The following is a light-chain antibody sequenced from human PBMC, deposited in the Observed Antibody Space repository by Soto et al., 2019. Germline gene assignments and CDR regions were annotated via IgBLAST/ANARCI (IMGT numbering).Light chain of an antibody. V-gene: IGLV2-14*03. CDR3: TSYTSTTSYVA. CDR1: STDVGGHYY. Sequence: QSALTQPASVSGSPGQSITISCTGTSTDVGGHYYVSWYQQHPGKAPKLIIYDVTDRHSGVSHRFSGSKSGNTASLTISGLQAEDEADYYCTSYTSTTSYVAVGGGTKLTVL. J-gene: IGLJ2*01. CDR2: DVT.